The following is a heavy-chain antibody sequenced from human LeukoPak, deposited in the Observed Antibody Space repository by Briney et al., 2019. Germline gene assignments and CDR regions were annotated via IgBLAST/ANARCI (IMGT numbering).Heavy chain of an antibody. Sequence: NPSETLSLTCTVSGGSISSYYWSSIRQPPGKGLEWIGYIYYSGSTNYNPSLKSRVTISVDTSKNQFSLKLSSVTAADTAVYYCARDEVWQWLVPEYFQHWGQGTLVTVSS. J-gene: IGHJ1*01. V-gene: IGHV4-59*01. CDR2: IYYSGST. CDR1: GGSISSYY. D-gene: IGHD6-19*01. CDR3: ARDEVWQWLVPEYFQH.